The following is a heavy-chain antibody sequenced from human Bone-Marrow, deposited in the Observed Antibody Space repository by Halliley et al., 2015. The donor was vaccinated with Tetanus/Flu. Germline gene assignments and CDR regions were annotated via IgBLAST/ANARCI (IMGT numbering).Heavy chain of an antibody. D-gene: IGHD1-20*01. Sequence: SLRLSCAASGFTFSAYGIHWVRQAPGKGLQWMSFISFDGSSKYYADSVRGRFTISRDNSKNTLYLQMDSLRGDDTALYYCARANWNNADYFDYWGQGTLVIVSS. CDR1: GFTFSAYG. J-gene: IGHJ4*02. CDR3: ARANWNNADYFDY. CDR2: ISFDGSSK. V-gene: IGHV3-30-3*01.